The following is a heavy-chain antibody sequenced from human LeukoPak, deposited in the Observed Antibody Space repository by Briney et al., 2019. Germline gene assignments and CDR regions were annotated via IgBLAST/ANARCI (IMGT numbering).Heavy chain of an antibody. V-gene: IGHV3-23*01. CDR1: GFTFSNYA. J-gene: IGHJ4*02. CDR2: ISASGGTT. D-gene: IGHD3-22*01. CDR3: AKGPYDSSGYYSDY. Sequence: GGSLRLSCAASGFTFSNYAMSWVRQAPGRGLEWVSAISASGGTTYYADSVKGRFTISRDNSKNTLYLQMNSLRAEDTAVYYCAKGPYDSSGYYSDYWGQGTLVTVSS.